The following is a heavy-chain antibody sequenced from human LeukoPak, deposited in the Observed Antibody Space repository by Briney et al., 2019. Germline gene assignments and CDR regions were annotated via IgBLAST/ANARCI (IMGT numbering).Heavy chain of an antibody. D-gene: IGHD6-6*01. CDR2: ISAYNGNT. J-gene: IGHJ5*02. CDR1: GYTFTTYG. Sequence: ASVKVSCKASGYTFTTYGINWVRQAAGQGLEWIGWISAYNGNTNYAQKFQDRVTMTTDTSTSTAYMELRSLRSDDTAVYYCARDLIAVRPGWFDPWGQGTLVTVSS. CDR3: ARDLIAVRPGWFDP. V-gene: IGHV1-18*01.